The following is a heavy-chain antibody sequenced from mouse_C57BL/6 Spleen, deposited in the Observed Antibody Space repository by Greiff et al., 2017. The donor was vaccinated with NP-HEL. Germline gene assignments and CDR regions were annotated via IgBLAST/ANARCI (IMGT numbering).Heavy chain of an antibody. CDR3: ARGGGNYVEYAMDY. Sequence: QVQLKQPGAELVMPGASVKLSCKASGYTFTSYWMHWVKQRPGQGLEWIGEIDPSDSYTNYNQKFKGKSTLTVDKSSSTAYMQLSSLTSEDSAVYYCARGGGNYVEYAMDYWGQGTSVTVSS. J-gene: IGHJ4*01. CDR2: IDPSDSYT. V-gene: IGHV1-69*01. D-gene: IGHD2-1*01. CDR1: GYTFTSYW.